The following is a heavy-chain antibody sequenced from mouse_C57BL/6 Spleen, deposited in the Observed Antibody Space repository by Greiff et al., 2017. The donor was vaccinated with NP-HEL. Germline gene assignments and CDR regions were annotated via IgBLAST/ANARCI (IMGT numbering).Heavy chain of an antibody. Sequence: EVQLQQSGPVLVKPGASVKMSCKASGYTFTDYYMNWVKQSHGKSLEWIGVINPYNGGTSYNQKFKGKATLTVDKSSSTAYMELNSLTSEDSAVYYCAIQGITTLVPYAMDYWGQGTSVTVSS. CDR2: INPYNGGT. D-gene: IGHD1-1*01. CDR1: GYTFTDYY. V-gene: IGHV1-19*01. J-gene: IGHJ4*01. CDR3: AIQGITTLVPYAMDY.